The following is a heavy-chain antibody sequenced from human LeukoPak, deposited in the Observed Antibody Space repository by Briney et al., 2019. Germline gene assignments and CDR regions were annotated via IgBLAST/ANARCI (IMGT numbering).Heavy chain of an antibody. CDR1: GYTFTSYD. Sequence: ASVKVSCKASGYTFTSYDINWVRQATGQGLEWMGWMNPNSGNTGYAQKFQGRVTMTRNTSINTAYMELSSLKASDTAMYYCARQDPPSRREPHWYFDLWGRGTLVTVSS. CDR3: ARQDPPSRREPHWYFDL. D-gene: IGHD1-26*01. J-gene: IGHJ2*01. CDR2: MNPNSGNT. V-gene: IGHV1-8*01.